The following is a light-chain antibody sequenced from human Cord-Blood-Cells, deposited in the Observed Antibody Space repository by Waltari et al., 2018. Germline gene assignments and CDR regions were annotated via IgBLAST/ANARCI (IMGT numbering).Light chain of an antibody. CDR1: RSVLYSSNNQNY. CDR3: QQYYSTPLIT. CDR2: WAS. J-gene: IGKJ3*01. V-gene: IGKV4-1*01. Sequence: DIVMIQSPDSLAVSLDERATINCKSSRSVLYSSNNQNYLAWYQQKPEQPPKLLIYWASTREAGVPDRFSGSGSGTDFTLTISSLQAEDVAVYYCQQYYSTPLITFGPGTKVDIK.